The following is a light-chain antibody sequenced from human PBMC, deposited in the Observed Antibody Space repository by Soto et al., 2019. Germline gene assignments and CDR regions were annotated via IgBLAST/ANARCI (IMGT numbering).Light chain of an antibody. CDR1: QSVSSSY. V-gene: IGKV3-20*01. CDR3: QKYGSSPPYT. Sequence: EIVLTQSPGTLSLSPGERATLSCRASQSVSSSYLAWYQQKPGQAPRLLIYGASSRATGIPDRFSGSGSGTDFTLTISSLEPEDVAVYYCQKYGSSPPYTFGQGTKLEIK. J-gene: IGKJ2*01. CDR2: GAS.